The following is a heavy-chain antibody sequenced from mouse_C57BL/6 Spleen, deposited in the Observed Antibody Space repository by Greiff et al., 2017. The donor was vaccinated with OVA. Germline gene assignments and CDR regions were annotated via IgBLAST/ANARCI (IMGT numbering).Heavy chain of an antibody. CDR3: ARRDYYCSYYFDY. J-gene: IGHJ2*01. D-gene: IGHD1-1*01. Sequence: QVQLQQPGAELVMPGASVKLSCKASGYTFTSYWMHWVKQRPGQGLEWIGEIDPSDSYTNYNQKFKGKSTLTVDKSSSTAYMQLSSLTSEDSAVYYCARRDYYCSYYFDYWGQGTTLTVSS. CDR2: IDPSDSYT. V-gene: IGHV1-69*01. CDR1: GYTFTSYW.